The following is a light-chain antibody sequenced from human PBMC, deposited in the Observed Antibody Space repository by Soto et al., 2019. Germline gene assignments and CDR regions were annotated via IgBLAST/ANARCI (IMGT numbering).Light chain of an antibody. Sequence: QAVVTQPPSVSGAPGQRVTISCTGSSSNIGAGYDVHWYQQLPGTAPKVLIYGNSNRPSGVPDRFSGSKSGTSASLAITGLQAEDEADYYCQSYDSSLGVVFGGGTKLTVL. CDR2: GNS. CDR3: QSYDSSLGVV. V-gene: IGLV1-40*01. CDR1: SSNIGAGYD. J-gene: IGLJ2*01.